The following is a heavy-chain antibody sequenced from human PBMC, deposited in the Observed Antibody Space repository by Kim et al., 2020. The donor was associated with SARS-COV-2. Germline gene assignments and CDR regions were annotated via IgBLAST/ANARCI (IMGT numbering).Heavy chain of an antibody. CDR2: INHSGST. D-gene: IGHD6-19*01. CDR1: GGSFSGYY. V-gene: IGHV4-34*01. Sequence: SETLSLTCAVYGGSFSGYYWSWIRQPPGKGLEWIGEINHSGSTNYNPSLKSRVTISVDTSKNQFSLKLSSVTAADTAVYYCARGRLRGSGWYRGGNWFDPWGQGTLVTVSS. J-gene: IGHJ5*02. CDR3: ARGRLRGSGWYRGGNWFDP.